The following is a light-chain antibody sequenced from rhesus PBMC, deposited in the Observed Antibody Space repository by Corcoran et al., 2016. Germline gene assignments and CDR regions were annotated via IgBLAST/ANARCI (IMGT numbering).Light chain of an antibody. CDR3: QVWDRSSEYI. Sequence: SYDVTQPRSVSVSPGHTANITCGGERIGSKYVHWYRQKPAQAPVLVICRDINRPSGIPERFSASNSGNTATLTIGGVEAGDEADYYCQVWDRSSEYIFGTGTRLTVL. CDR2: RDI. V-gene: IGLV3-29*01. J-gene: IGLJ1*01. CDR1: RIGSKY.